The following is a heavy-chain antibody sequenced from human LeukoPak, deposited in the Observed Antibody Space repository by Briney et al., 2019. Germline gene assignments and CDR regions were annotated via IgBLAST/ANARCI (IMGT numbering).Heavy chain of an antibody. CDR3: AKGRGQSYPHYYFDS. Sequence: GGSLRLSCAASGFTLRSYGMHWVRQAPGKGLEWVAFVRYDGSNKYYADSVKGRFTISRDSSKNTLYLQMNSLRPEDTAVYYCAKGRGQSYPHYYFDSWGQGTLVTVSS. V-gene: IGHV3-30*02. J-gene: IGHJ4*02. CDR1: GFTLRSYG. CDR2: VRYDGSNK. D-gene: IGHD3-16*02.